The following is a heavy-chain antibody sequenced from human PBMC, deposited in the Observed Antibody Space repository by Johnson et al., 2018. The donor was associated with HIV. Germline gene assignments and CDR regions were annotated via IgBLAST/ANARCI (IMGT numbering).Heavy chain of an antibody. J-gene: IGHJ3*02. CDR2: IYSGGST. CDR1: GFTVSSNY. D-gene: IGHD3-3*01. Sequence: VQLVESGGGLIQPGGSLRLSCAASGFTVSSNYMSWVRQAPGKGLEWVSVIYSGGSTYYADSVKGRFTISRDNSKNTLYLQMNGLRAEDTAVYYCARVSTGFTIAGVVILPTGAFDIWGQGTLVTVSS. V-gene: IGHV3-53*01. CDR3: ARVSTGFTIAGVVILPTGAFDI.